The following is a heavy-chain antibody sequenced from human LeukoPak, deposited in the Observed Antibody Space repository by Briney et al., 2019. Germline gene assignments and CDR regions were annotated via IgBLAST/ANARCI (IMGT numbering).Heavy chain of an antibody. J-gene: IGHJ4*02. Sequence: PGGSLRLSCAASGFTFSTYWMSWVRQAPGKGPEWVANIKQDGGEKYYLDSVKGRFTISRDNAKNSVFLQMNSLRAEDTAVYYCARGKGLDYWGQGTLVTVSS. CDR2: IKQDGGEK. V-gene: IGHV3-7*04. CDR1: GFTFSTYW. CDR3: ARGKGLDY.